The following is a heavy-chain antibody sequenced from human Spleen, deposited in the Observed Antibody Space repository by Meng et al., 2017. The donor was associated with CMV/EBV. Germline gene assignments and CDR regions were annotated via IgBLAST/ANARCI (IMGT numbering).Heavy chain of an antibody. V-gene: IGHV4-61*01. CDR3: ARRPWGGLDY. CDR2: IHSSGST. Sequence: GSLRLSCTVSGGSVSSGSNYWSWIRQPPGKGLEWIGYIHSSGSTNYNPSLRSRVTLSLDTSKNQFSLKLSSVTAADTAVYYCARRPWGGLDYWGQGALVTAPQ. D-gene: IGHD3-16*01. J-gene: IGHJ4*02. CDR1: GGSVSSGSNY.